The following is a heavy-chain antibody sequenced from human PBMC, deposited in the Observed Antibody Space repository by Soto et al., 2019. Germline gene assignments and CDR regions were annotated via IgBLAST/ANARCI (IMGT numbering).Heavy chain of an antibody. D-gene: IGHD3-10*01. CDR1: GVSISSYY. J-gene: IGHJ6*02. CDR2: IYYSGST. CDR3: ARVVWFEENQVYSYGMDV. Sequence: QVQLQESGPGLVKPSETLSLTCTVSGVSISSYYWTWIRQPPGKALEWIGYIYYSGSTNYNPSLKSRDTISIDTSKNQFSLRLNSVTAADTAVYYCARVVWFEENQVYSYGMDVWGQGTTVTVSS. V-gene: IGHV4-59*01.